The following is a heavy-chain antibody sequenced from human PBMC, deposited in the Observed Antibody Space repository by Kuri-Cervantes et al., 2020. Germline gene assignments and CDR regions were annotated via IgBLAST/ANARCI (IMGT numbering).Heavy chain of an antibody. Sequence: ASVKVSCKASGGTFSSYTISWVRQAPGQGLEWMGCMNPNSGNTGYAQKFQGRVTMTRNTSISTAYMELSSMRSEDTAVYYCATTSGRRSYNWFDPWGQGTLVTVSS. CDR1: GGTFSSYT. D-gene: IGHD3-10*01. CDR3: ATTSGRRSYNWFDP. V-gene: IGHV1-8*02. J-gene: IGHJ5*02. CDR2: MNPNSGNT.